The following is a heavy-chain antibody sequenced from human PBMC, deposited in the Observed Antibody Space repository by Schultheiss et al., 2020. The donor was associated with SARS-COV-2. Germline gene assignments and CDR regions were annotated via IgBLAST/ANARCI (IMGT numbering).Heavy chain of an antibody. CDR1: GFTFSGSA. D-gene: IGHD1-1*01. V-gene: IGHV3-30*04. J-gene: IGHJ5*02. CDR3: ARGLLERRWGLEERRWFDP. Sequence: GGSLRLSCAASGFTFSGSAMHWVRQAPGKGLEWVAVIWYDGSNKYYADSVKGRFTISRDNSKNTLYLQMNSLRSEDTAVYYCARGLLERRWGLEERRWFDPWGQGTLVTVSS. CDR2: IWYDGSNK.